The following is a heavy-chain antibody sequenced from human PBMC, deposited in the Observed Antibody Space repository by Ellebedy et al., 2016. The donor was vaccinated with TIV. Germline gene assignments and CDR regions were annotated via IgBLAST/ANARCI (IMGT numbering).Heavy chain of an antibody. CDR3: ARARKYCTTASCYHSYYDYFDY. D-gene: IGHD2-2*01. J-gene: IGHJ4*02. V-gene: IGHV4-31*03. CDR2: IYYSGST. Sequence: LRLXXTVSGDSISSGGYYWSWIRQHPGKGLEWIGYIYYSGSTYYDPSLKSRVTISLDTSKNQFSLRLTSVTAADTAVYYCARARKYCTTASCYHSYYDYFDYWGQGTLVTVSS. CDR1: GDSISSGGYY.